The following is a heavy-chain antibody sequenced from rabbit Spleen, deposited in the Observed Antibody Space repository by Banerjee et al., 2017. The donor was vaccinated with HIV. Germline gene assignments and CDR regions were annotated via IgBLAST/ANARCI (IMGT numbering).Heavy chain of an antibody. V-gene: IGHV1S40*01. CDR2: IVPIFGVT. CDR1: GFSFSSSYY. J-gene: IGHJ4*01. D-gene: IGHD7-1*01. Sequence: QSLEESGGDLVQPGASLTLTCTASGFSFSSSYYMCWVRQAPGKGLEWIGYIVPIFGVTYYANWVNGRFTISSHNAQNTLYLQLNSLTAADTATYFCARFYAGYGDFGYAAMWGPGTLVTVS. CDR3: ARFYAGYGDFGYAAM.